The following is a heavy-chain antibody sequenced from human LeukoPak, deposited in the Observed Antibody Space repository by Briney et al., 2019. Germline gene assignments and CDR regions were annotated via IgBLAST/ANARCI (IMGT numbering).Heavy chain of an antibody. J-gene: IGHJ6*02. D-gene: IGHD2-2*02. CDR1: GGTFSSYA. CDR3: ARGYCSSTSCHTDLIQPSLYYYGMDV. CDR2: IIPIFGTA. V-gene: IGHV1-69*13. Sequence: ASVKVSCKASGGTFSSYAISWVRQAPGQGLEWMGGIIPIFGTANYAQKFQGRVTITADESTSTAYMELSSLRSEDTAVYYCARGYCSSTSCHTDLIQPSLYYYGMDVWGQGTTVTVSS.